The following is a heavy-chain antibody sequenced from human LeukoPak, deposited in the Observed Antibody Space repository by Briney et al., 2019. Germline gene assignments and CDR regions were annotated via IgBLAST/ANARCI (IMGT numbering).Heavy chain of an antibody. V-gene: IGHV4-34*01. CDR2: INHSGST. J-gene: IGHJ6*03. CDR1: GGSFSGYY. Sequence: SETLSLTCAVYGGSFSGYYWSWIRQPPGKGLEWIGEINHSGSTNYNPSLKSRVTISVDTSKNQFSLKLSSVTAADTAVYYCARLRTYYYYMDVWGKGTTVTISS. CDR3: ARLRTYYYYMDV.